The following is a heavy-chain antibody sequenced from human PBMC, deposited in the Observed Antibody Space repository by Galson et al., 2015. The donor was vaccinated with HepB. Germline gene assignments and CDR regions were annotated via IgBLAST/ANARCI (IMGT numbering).Heavy chain of an antibody. CDR3: TTGYCSSTSCSKDFQH. V-gene: IGHV3-15*01. CDR1: GFTFSNAW. Sequence: SLRLSCAASGFTFSNAWMSWVRQAPGKGLEWVGRIKSKTDGGTTDYAAPVKGRFTISRDDSKNTLYLQMNSLKTEDTAVYYCTTGYCSSTSCSKDFQHWGQGTLVTVSS. J-gene: IGHJ1*01. D-gene: IGHD2-2*01. CDR2: IKSKTDGGTT.